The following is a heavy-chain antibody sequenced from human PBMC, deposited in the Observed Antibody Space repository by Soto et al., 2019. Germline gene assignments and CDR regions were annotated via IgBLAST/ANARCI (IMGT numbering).Heavy chain of an antibody. CDR2: ISGSGGST. J-gene: IGHJ3*02. D-gene: IGHD1-26*01. CDR1: GFTFSSYA. CDR3: AKFTEWELLSAGAFDI. V-gene: IGHV3-23*01. Sequence: EVQLLESGGGLVQPGGSLRLSCAASGFTFSSYAMSWVRQAPGQGLAWVSAISGSGGSTYYADSVKGRFTISRDNSKNTLYLQMNSLRAEDTAVYYCAKFTEWELLSAGAFDIWGQGTMVTVSS.